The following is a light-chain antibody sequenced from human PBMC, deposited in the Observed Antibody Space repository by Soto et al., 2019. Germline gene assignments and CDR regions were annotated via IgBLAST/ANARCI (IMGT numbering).Light chain of an antibody. CDR1: ASDVGGYGN. V-gene: IGLV2-14*03. J-gene: IGLJ2*01. Sequence: QSALTQPASVSGSPGQSIAISCTGTASDVGGYGNLSWYQQHPGRAPKLIIYDVNYRPSGVSDRFSASESGNTASLTISWLQSEDEADYYCSSSSGRSYIVLFGGGTKLTVL. CDR3: SSSSGRSYIVL. CDR2: DVN.